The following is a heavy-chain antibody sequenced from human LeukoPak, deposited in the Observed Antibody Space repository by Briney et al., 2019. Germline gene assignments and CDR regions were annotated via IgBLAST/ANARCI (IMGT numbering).Heavy chain of an antibody. CDR3: AAVPYYYDSSGYYDSPDV. J-gene: IGHJ6*02. Sequence: GGPLRLSCAASGFTLSSYAISWVRQAPGKGLEWVSAISGSGGRTSYAPSVKGWLTISRDHSKSTLYLQMNSLRAEDTAVYYCAAVPYYYDSSGYYDSPDVWGQGTTVTVSS. CDR2: ISGSGGRT. D-gene: IGHD3-22*01. CDR1: GFTLSSYA. V-gene: IGHV3-23*01.